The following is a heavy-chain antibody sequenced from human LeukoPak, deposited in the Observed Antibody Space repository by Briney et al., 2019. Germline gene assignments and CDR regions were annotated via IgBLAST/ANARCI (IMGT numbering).Heavy chain of an antibody. J-gene: IGHJ6*03. CDR3: ARDYSSSWWEDYCYYYMDV. CDR2: ISAYNGNT. V-gene: IGHV1-18*01. D-gene: IGHD6-13*01. Sequence: ASVKVSCKASGYTFTSYGISWVRQAPGQGLEWMGWISAYNGNTNYAQKLQGRVTMTTDTSTGTAYMELRSLRSDDTAVYYCARDYSSSWWEDYCYYYMDVWGKGTTVTVSS. CDR1: GYTFTSYG.